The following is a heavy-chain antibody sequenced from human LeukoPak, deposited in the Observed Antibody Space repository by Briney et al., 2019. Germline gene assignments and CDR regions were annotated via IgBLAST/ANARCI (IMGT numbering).Heavy chain of an antibody. Sequence: PGGSLRLSCAASGFTFSSYAMSWVRQAPGKGLEWVSAISGSGGSTYYADSVKGRFTISRGNSKNTLYLQMNSLRAEDTAVYYCAKDICSGGSCYRWFDPWGQGTLVTVSS. CDR3: AKDICSGGSCYRWFDP. J-gene: IGHJ5*02. CDR2: ISGSGGST. V-gene: IGHV3-23*01. CDR1: GFTFSSYA. D-gene: IGHD2-15*01.